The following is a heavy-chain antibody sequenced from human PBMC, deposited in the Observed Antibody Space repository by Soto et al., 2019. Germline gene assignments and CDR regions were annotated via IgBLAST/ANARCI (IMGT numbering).Heavy chain of an antibody. D-gene: IGHD3-10*01. CDR3: ARGAVGRYWFDP. J-gene: IGHJ5*02. V-gene: IGHV4-61*01. CDR1: GGSVSSGSYY. CDR2: IYYSGST. Sequence: PSETLSLTCTVSGGSVSSGSYYWSWIRQPPGKGLEWIGYIYYSGSTNCNPSLKSRVTISVDTSKNQFSLKLSSVTAADTAVYYCARGAVGRYWFDPWGQGTLVTVSS.